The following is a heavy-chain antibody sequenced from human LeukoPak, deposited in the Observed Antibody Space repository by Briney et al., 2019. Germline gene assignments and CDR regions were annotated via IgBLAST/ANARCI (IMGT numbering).Heavy chain of an antibody. CDR2: ISGSGDST. V-gene: IGHV3-23*01. Sequence: GGSLRLSCAASGFTFSSYGMHWVRQAPGKGLEWVSGISGSGDSTDYANSVKGRFTISRDNAKNTLCLQMNSLRAEDTAVYYCAKDRGQPYWGQGTLVTVSS. CDR1: GFTFSSYG. CDR3: AKDRGQPY. J-gene: IGHJ4*02. D-gene: IGHD5-18*01.